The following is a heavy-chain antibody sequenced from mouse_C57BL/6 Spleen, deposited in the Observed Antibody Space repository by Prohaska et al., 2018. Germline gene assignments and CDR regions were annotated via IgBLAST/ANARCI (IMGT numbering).Heavy chain of an antibody. CDR3: TRATAQATFFDY. Sequence: EVQLQQSGAELVRPGASVKLSCTASGFNIKDDYMHWVKQRPEQGLEWIGWIDPENGDTEYASKFQGKATITADTSSNTAYLQLSSLTSEDTAVYYCTRATAQATFFDYWGQGTTLTVSS. CDR1: GFNIKDDY. V-gene: IGHV14-4*01. J-gene: IGHJ2*01. CDR2: IDPENGDT. D-gene: IGHD3-2*02.